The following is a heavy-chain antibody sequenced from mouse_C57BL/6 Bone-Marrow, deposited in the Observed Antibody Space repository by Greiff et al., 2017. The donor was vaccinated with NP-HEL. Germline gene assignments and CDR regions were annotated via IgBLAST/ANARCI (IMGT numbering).Heavy chain of an antibody. V-gene: IGHV14-4*01. J-gene: IGHJ3*01. CDR2: IDPENGDT. CDR1: GFNIKDDY. D-gene: IGHD1-1*01. CDR3: TRYYGSSYPWFAY. Sequence: EVMLVESGAELVRPGASVKLSCTASGFNIKDDYMHWVKQRPEQGLEWIGWIDPENGDTEYDSKFQGKATITADTSSNTAYLQLSSLTSEDTAVYYCTRYYGSSYPWFAYWGQGTLVTVSA.